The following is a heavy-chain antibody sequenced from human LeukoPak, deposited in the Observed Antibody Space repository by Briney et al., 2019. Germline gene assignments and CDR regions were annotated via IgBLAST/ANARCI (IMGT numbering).Heavy chain of an antibody. V-gene: IGHV3-7*01. CDR3: ARDVVGSLDY. D-gene: IGHD2-15*01. J-gene: IGHJ4*02. Sequence: GGSLRLSCAGSGFSFRNYWVAWVRQAPGKGPGWVANMKEDGSARHYADSVKGRFTISRDNAQNSVYLQMSILRVEDTAVYYCARDVVGSLDYWGLGTSVTVSS. CDR1: GFSFRNYW. CDR2: MKEDGSAR.